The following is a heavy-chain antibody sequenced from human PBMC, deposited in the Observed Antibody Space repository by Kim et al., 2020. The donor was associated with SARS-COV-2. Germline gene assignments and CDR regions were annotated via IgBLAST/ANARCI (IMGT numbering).Heavy chain of an antibody. J-gene: IGHJ6*02. Sequence: GGSLRLSCAASGFTVSTNYMSWVRQAPGKGLEWVSVIYRGGSTYYADSVKGRFTISRDNSKNTLFLQMNSLGAEDTAVYYCARVDTMVRGYGVDVWGQGTTVTVSS. CDR3: ARVDTMVRGYGVDV. CDR2: IYRGGST. CDR1: GFTVSTNY. V-gene: IGHV3-53*01. D-gene: IGHD3-10*01.